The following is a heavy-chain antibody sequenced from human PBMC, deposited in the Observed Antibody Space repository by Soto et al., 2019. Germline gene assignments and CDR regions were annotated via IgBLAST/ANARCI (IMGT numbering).Heavy chain of an antibody. CDR3: SRGLDPHQGGNS. CDR2: IHPSGST. CDR1: GASFSGYY. J-gene: IGHJ4*02. V-gene: IGHV4-34*01. Sequence: PSETLSLTCAVYGASFSGYYCSWIRQAPGKGLEWIGEIHPSGSTYYNPSLTSRVTMSLDTSKNQFSLRLSSVTAADTAMYYCSRGLDPHQGGNSWAQGTLVPVS. D-gene: IGHD3-16*01.